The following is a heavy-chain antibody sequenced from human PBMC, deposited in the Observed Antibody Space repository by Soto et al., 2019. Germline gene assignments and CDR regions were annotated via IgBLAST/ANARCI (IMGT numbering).Heavy chain of an antibody. CDR3: ASRDGSSWYDRDY. CDR2: IYYSGST. D-gene: IGHD6-13*01. V-gene: IGHV4-39*01. Sequence: QLQLQESGPGLVKPSETLSLTCTGSGGSISSSSYYWGWILQPPGKGLEWIGCIYYSGSTYYNPSLKSRATRTVDTSKNQFSPNLSSGTAADTAVYYCASRDGSSWYDRDYWGQGTLVTVSS. CDR1: GGSISSSSYY. J-gene: IGHJ4*02.